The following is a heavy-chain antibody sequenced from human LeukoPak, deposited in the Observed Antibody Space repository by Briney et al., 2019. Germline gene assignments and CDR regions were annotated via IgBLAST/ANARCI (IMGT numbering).Heavy chain of an antibody. CDR1: GFTVSSIY. Sequence: GGSLRLSCAASGFTVSSIYMNWVRQAPGKGLEWVSTISVSGGSTDSPDSVKGQFTISRDNSKNTLSLQMNSLRAEDTAVYYCAKAHSSSWYFAFDCWGQGILVTVSS. D-gene: IGHD6-13*01. CDR3: AKAHSSSWYFAFDC. J-gene: IGHJ4*02. V-gene: IGHV3-23*01. CDR2: ISVSGGST.